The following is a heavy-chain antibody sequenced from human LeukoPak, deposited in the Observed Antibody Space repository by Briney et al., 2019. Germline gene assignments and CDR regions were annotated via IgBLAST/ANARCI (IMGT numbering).Heavy chain of an antibody. CDR3: VRHHRQWLPPNWFDP. CDR2: IYYSGNT. D-gene: IGHD6-19*01. Sequence: SETLSLTCTVSGDSTSSSSYYWGWIRQPPGKGLEWIGSIYYSGNTYYNPSLKSRVTISVDTSKNQFSLKLSSVTAADTAVYYCVRHHRQWLPPNWFDPWGQGTLVTVSS. CDR1: GDSTSSSSYY. J-gene: IGHJ5*02. V-gene: IGHV4-39*01.